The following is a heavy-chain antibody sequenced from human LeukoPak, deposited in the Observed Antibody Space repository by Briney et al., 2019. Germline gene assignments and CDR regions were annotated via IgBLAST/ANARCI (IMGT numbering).Heavy chain of an antibody. J-gene: IGHJ3*02. CDR2: IYHRGSA. V-gene: IGHV4-59*01. CDR1: GGSISSYY. D-gene: IGHD6-13*01. Sequence: SETLSLTCTVSGGSISSYYWTWIRQPPGKGLEWIGYIYHRGSANYNPSLKSRVTISVDTSKNQFSLKLNSVTAADTAVYYCAKGWYSSSPGAFDIWGQGTMVTVSS. CDR3: AKGWYSSSPGAFDI.